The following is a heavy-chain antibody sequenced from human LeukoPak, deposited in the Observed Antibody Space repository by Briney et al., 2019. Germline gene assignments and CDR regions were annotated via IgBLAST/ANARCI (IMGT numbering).Heavy chain of an antibody. CDR2: IGVYNGNT. V-gene: IGHV1-18*01. CDR3: TRDLYSSGWYVEGP. CDR1: GYTFTSYG. J-gene: IGHJ5*02. D-gene: IGHD6-19*01. Sequence: GASVKVSCKASGYTFTSYGISWVRQAPGQGLEWMGWIGVYNGNTHYAQKVQGRVTMTTDTSTFTAYMELRSLRSDDTAVYYCTRDLYSSGWYVEGPWGQGTLVTVSS.